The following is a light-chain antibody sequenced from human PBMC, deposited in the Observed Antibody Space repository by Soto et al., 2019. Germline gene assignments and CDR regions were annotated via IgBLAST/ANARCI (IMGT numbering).Light chain of an antibody. J-gene: IGKJ1*01. CDR1: QGIRND. V-gene: IGKV1-6*01. CDR3: LQDYSYPRT. Sequence: AIQMTQSPSSLSASVGDRVTITCRASQGIRNDLGWYQQKPGKAPRLLIYAASTLQIGVPPRFSGSGSGTDFTLTISSLQADDSATYYCLQDYSYPRTFGQGTKVEIK. CDR2: AAS.